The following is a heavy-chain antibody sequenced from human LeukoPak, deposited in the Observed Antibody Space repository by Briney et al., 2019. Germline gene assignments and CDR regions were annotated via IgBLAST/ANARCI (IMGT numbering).Heavy chain of an antibody. CDR3: AKDASLRYFDPRGYFDY. CDR2: LSGSGGST. Sequence: GGSLRLSCAASEFTFNSYAMTWVRQAPRKGLEWVSALSGSGGSTYYADSVKGRFTISRDNSKNTLYLQMDSLRAEDTAIYYCAKDASLRYFDPRGYFDYWGQGTLVTVSS. V-gene: IGHV3-23*01. CDR1: EFTFNSYA. J-gene: IGHJ4*02. D-gene: IGHD3-9*01.